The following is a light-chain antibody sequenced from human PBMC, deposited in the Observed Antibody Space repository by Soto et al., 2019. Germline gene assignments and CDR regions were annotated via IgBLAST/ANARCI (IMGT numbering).Light chain of an antibody. CDR1: SGSVSTTNY. CDR3: LLFMSTGVSV. V-gene: IGLV8-61*01. Sequence: QAVVTQEPSFSVSPGETVTLTCGLSSGSVSTTNYPTWYQQTPGQAPRTLIYSTNTRTSGVPDRFSGSILGNKAALTITGPQADDESDYYCLLFMSTGVSVFGGGTKLTVL. J-gene: IGLJ3*02. CDR2: STN.